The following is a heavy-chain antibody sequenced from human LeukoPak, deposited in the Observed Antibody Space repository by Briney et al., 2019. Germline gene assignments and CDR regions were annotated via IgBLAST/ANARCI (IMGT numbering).Heavy chain of an antibody. CDR2: INPNSGGT. D-gene: IGHD2-2*01. V-gene: IGHV1-2*02. CDR1: GYTFTGYY. CDR3: AKDIQIVVVPAAMGAFDI. Sequence: ASVKVSCKASGYTFTGYYMHWVRQAPAQGLEWMGLINPNSGGTNYAQKFQGRVTMTRDTSISTAYMELSRLRSDDTAVYYCAKDIQIVVVPAAMGAFDIWGQGTMVTVSS. J-gene: IGHJ3*02.